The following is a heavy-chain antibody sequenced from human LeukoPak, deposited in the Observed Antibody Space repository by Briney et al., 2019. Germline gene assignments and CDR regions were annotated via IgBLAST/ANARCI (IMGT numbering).Heavy chain of an antibody. D-gene: IGHD3-10*01. Sequence: SQTLSLTCTVSGGSISSGSYYWSWLRQPAGKGLEWIGRMYPSGTTNYNPSLKSRVSISVDTSKNQFSLKLSSVTAADTAVYYCARGITMVRGAAAGRTYYYGMDVWGKGTTVTVSS. CDR1: GGSISSGSYY. J-gene: IGHJ6*04. CDR3: ARGITMVRGAAAGRTYYYGMDV. CDR2: MYPSGTT. V-gene: IGHV4-61*02.